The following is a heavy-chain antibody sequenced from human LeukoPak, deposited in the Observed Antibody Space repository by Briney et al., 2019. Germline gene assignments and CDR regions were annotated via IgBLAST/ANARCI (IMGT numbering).Heavy chain of an antibody. Sequence: GGSLRLSCAASGFTVSSSHMNWVRQAPGKGLEWVSTIIGTTGNTYYADSVKGRFTISRDDSKNTVYLQMNSLRAEDTAVYFCAKYTSGTYYRGLDQWGQGTLVTVSS. J-gene: IGHJ4*02. CDR2: IIGTTGNT. D-gene: IGHD3-10*01. CDR3: AKYTSGTYYRGLDQ. V-gene: IGHV3-23*01. CDR1: GFTVSSSH.